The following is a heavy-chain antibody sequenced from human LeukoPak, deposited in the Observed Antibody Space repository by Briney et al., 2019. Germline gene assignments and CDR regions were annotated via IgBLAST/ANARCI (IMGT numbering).Heavy chain of an antibody. V-gene: IGHV3-30-3*01. CDR1: GGTFSSYA. D-gene: IGHD2-8*01. CDR2: ISYDGSNK. CDR3: VREKYCTPTDCLHGRFYFNC. Sequence: PGGSLRLSCAASGGTFSSYAMHWVRQAPGKGLEWVAVISYDGSNKYYADSVKGRFTISRDNSKNTLYLQMNTLRTEDTALYYCVREKYCTPTDCLHGRFYFNCWGQGTLVTVSS. J-gene: IGHJ4*02.